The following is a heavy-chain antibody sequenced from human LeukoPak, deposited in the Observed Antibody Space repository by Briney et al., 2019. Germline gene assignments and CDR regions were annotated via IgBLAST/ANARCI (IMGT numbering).Heavy chain of an antibody. D-gene: IGHD3-16*01. V-gene: IGHV3-7*01. CDR3: ATYTNWVAGDV. J-gene: IGHJ6*02. CDR1: GFMFSDSW. Sequence: GGSLRLSCVASGFMFSDSWMSWVRQAPGKGLEWVADIDKDGSEKVYVDFVSGRFTISRDNAKNSVYLQMDSLRAEDTAVYYCATYTNWVAGDVWGQGTTVSVSS. CDR2: IDKDGSEK.